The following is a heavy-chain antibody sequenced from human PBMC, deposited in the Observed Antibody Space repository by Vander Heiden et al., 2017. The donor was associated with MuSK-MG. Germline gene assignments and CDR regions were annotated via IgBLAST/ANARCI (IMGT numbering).Heavy chain of an antibody. CDR3: ARGGSGRFDP. Sequence: EVQLVESGGGLVKPGGSLRLSGAASGFTFSSYSMNWVRQAPGKGLEWVSSISSSSSYIYYSDSVKGRFTISRDNAKNSLYLKMNSLRAEDTAVYYCARGGSGRFDPWGQGTLVTVSS. CDR2: ISSSSSYI. CDR1: GFTFSSYS. V-gene: IGHV3-21*01. J-gene: IGHJ5*02. D-gene: IGHD3-10*01.